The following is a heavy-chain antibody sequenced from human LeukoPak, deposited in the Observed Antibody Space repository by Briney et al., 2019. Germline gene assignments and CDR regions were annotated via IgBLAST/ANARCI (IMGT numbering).Heavy chain of an antibody. D-gene: IGHD4-17*01. CDR1: GFTFSRSA. J-gene: IGHJ6*03. CDR2: ISYDGGNK. Sequence: GGSLRLSCAASGFTFSRSAMHWVRQAPGKGLEWVAIISYDGGNKYYTDSVKGRFTISRDNSKNTLYLQMNSLRAEDTAVYYCAKNAYGDYGYYYYYMDVWGKGTTVTISS. V-gene: IGHV3-30*04. CDR3: AKNAYGDYGYYYYYMDV.